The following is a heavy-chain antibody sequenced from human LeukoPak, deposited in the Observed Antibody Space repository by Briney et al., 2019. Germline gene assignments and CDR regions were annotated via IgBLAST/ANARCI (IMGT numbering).Heavy chain of an antibody. CDR2: ISGSGGSA. D-gene: IGHD2-2*01. V-gene: IGHV3-23*01. Sequence: GGSLRLSCAASGFTFSSYDMNWVRQAPGKGLEWVSTISGSGGSAYYADSVKGRFTISRDNSKNTLYLQMNSLRAEDTALYYCAKASRRHCISNICCILDHWGQGTLVTVSS. J-gene: IGHJ1*01. CDR3: AKASRRHCISNICCILDH. CDR1: GFTFSSYD.